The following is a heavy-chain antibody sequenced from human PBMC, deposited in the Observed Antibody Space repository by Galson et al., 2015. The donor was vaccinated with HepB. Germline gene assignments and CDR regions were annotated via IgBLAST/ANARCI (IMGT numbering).Heavy chain of an antibody. J-gene: IGHJ4*02. CDR1: GFTFSIYA. Sequence: SLRLSCAASGFTFSIYAMHWVRQAPGKGLEWVSSISGSTYIYYKGSVQGRFTISRDTAENSVYLQMNSLRVEDTAVYYCARDSGSYDVLTGYSSYFDLWGPGTLVTVSS. V-gene: IGHV3-21*06. CDR3: ARDSGSYDVLTGYSSYFDL. D-gene: IGHD3-9*01. CDR2: ISGSTYI.